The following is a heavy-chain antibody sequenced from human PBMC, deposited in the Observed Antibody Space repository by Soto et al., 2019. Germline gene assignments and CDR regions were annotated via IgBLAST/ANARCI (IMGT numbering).Heavy chain of an antibody. CDR2: IRSKAYGGTT. CDR3: TRDSWNYYDSSGYYYRGAFDI. V-gene: IGHV3-49*03. D-gene: IGHD3-22*01. CDR1: GFTFGDYA. Sequence: HPGGSLRLSCTASGFTFGDYAMSWFRQAPGKGLEWVGFIRSKAYGGTTEYAASVKGRFTISRDDSKSIAYLQMNSLKTEDTAVYYCTRDSWNYYDSSGYYYRGAFDIWGQGTMVTVSS. J-gene: IGHJ3*02.